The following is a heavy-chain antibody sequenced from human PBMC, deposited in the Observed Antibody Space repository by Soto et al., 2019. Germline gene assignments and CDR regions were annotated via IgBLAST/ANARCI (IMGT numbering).Heavy chain of an antibody. Sequence: EGQLVESGGDLVQPGGSLRLSCAASGFTFSSYWMHWVRQAPGKELVWVSRIKGDGSSTNSADSLQGRFTISRDNAKRTLYLQINSLRAKDTAVYYCARGKTNVYALDVWGQGTAVTVSS. J-gene: IGHJ6*02. CDR2: IKGDGSST. CDR3: ARGKTNVYALDV. CDR1: GFTFSSYW. V-gene: IGHV3-74*01.